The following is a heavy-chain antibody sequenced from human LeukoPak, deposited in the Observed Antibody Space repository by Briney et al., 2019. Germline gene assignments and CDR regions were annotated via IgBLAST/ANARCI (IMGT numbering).Heavy chain of an antibody. CDR2: INPNSGGT. CDR3: AKDRLLVSTVAGY. D-gene: IGHD4-23*01. J-gene: IGHJ4*02. V-gene: IGHV1-2*02. CDR1: GYTFTGYY. Sequence: ASVNVSCKASGYTFTGYYMHWVRQAPGQGLEWMGWINPNSGGTNYAQKFQGRVTMTRDTSISTAYMELSRLSSDDTAVYYCAKDRLLVSTVAGYWGQGTLVTVSS.